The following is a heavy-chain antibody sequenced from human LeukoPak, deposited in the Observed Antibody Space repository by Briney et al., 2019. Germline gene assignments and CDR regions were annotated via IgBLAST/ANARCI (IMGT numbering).Heavy chain of an antibody. J-gene: IGHJ6*03. CDR1: GFTFSRHG. CDR2: IYSGGRT. CDR3: ARVLSGRGSLYSYYYYMDV. D-gene: IGHD3-10*01. Sequence: GGTLRLSCVASGFTFSRHGMNWVRQAPGKGLEWVSVIYSGGRTYYVDSVKGRFTISRDISKNTLYLQMNSLRAEDTAVYYCARVLSGRGSLYSYYYYMDVWGKGTTVTISS. V-gene: IGHV3-53*01.